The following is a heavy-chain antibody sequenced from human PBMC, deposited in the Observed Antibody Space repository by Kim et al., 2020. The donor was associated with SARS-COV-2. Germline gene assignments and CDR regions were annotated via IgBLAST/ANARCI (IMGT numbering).Heavy chain of an antibody. CDR2: IYYSGST. J-gene: IGHJ6*01. D-gene: IGHD3-10*01. V-gene: IGHV4-59*01. CDR3: AAGSGSYYNVYSYYGMDV. Sequence: SETLSLTCTVSGGSISSYYWSWIRQPPGKGLEWIGYIYYSGSTNYNPSLKSRVTISVDTSKNQFSLKLSSVTAADTAVYYCAAGSGSYYNVYSYYGMDV. CDR1: GGSISSYY.